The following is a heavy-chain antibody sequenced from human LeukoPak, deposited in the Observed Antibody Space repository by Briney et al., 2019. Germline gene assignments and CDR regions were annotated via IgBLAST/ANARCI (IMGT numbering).Heavy chain of an antibody. CDR1: GGTLSSYT. D-gene: IGHD3-16*02. V-gene: IGHV1-69*02. J-gene: IGHJ4*02. CDR3: ARALGYIDY. Sequence: ASVKVSCKASGGTLSSYTISWVRQAPGQGLEWMGRINPTLGIANYAKTVQSRVTTTAHKSTSTAAMELSSLRSEDTAVYYCARALGYIDYWGQGTLVTVSS. CDR2: INPTLGIA.